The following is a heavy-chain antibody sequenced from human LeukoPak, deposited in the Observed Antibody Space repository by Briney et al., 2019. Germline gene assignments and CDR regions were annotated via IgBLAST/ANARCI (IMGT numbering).Heavy chain of an antibody. CDR2: IYYSGST. J-gene: IGHJ4*02. V-gene: IGHV4-59*01. D-gene: IGHD2-2*01. CDR3: ARAESFHCSSTSCLGQLGFDY. CDR1: GGSISSYY. Sequence: SETLSLTCTVSGGSISSYYWSWIRQPPGKGLEWIGYIYYSGSTNYNPSLKSRVTISVDTSKNQFSLKLSSVTAADTAVYYCARAESFHCSSTSCLGQLGFDYWGQGTLVTVSS.